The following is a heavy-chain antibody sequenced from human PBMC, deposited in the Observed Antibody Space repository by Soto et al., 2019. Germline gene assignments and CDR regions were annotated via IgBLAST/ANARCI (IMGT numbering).Heavy chain of an antibody. V-gene: IGHV3-74*01. J-gene: IGHJ6*03. CDR2: IRSDGGT. CDR3: AREQKTEVTHAPAFMDV. CDR1: GFTFSIYW. Sequence: EVQLVEAGGGLVQPGGSLRLSCEASGFTFSIYWMDWVRQAPGKGLVWVSRIRSDGGTNYEDSVKGRFTVSRDNAKNTLYLQMNSLRAEDSAVYYCAREQKTEVTHAPAFMDVWGKGTTVTVSS. D-gene: IGHD2-21*02.